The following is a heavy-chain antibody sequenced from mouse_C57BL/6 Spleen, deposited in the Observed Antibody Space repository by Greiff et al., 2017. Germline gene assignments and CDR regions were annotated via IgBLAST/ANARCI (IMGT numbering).Heavy chain of an antibody. J-gene: IGHJ4*01. CDR2: INPNNGGT. V-gene: IGHV1-26*01. Sequence: VQLQQSGPELVKPGASVKISCKASGYTFTDYYMNWVKQSHGKSLEWIGDINPNNGGTSYNQKFKGKATLTVDKSSSTAYMELRSLTSEDSAVYYCARDIGCSYAMDYWGQGTSVTVSS. CDR1: GYTFTDYY. CDR3: ARDIGCSYAMDY.